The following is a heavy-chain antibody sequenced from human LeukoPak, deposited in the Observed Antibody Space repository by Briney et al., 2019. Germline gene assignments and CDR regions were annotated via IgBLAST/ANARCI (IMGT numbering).Heavy chain of an antibody. Sequence: ASETLSLTCTVSGDSMRNYYWAWIRQSAGEGLEWIGRIYRSGTTNYSPSLHSRVTMSIDTSQNYFSLKLTSVTAADTAVYYCARESTRYGSGNYNWFDRWGQGTLVTVSS. CDR2: IYRSGTT. CDR1: GDSMRNYY. V-gene: IGHV4-4*07. J-gene: IGHJ5*02. D-gene: IGHD3-10*01. CDR3: ARESTRYGSGNYNWFDR.